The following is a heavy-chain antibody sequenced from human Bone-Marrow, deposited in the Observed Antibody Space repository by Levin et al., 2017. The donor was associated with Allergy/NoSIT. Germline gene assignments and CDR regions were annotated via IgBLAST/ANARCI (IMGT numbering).Heavy chain of an antibody. D-gene: IGHD6-13*01. J-gene: IGHJ4*02. V-gene: IGHV3-30-3*01. CDR1: GFTFSSYA. CDR2: ISYDGSNK. CDR3: ASPRGGSSWYDLLDGFDY. Sequence: GGSLRLSCAASGFTFSSYAMHWVRQAPGKGLEWVAVISYDGSNKYYADSVKGRFTISRDNSKNTLYLQMNSLRAEDTAVYYCASPRGGSSWYDLLDGFDYWGQGTLVTVSS.